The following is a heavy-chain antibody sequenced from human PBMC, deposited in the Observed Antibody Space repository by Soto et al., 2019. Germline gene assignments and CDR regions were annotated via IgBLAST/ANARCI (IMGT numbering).Heavy chain of an antibody. Sequence: SETLSLTYTVSGSSISSYYWLTIRQPPGKGLEWIGYIYYSGSTNYNPSLKSRVTISVDTSKNQFSLKLSSVTAADTAVYYCARSVGRWLQLDAFDIWGQGTMVT. CDR3: ARSVGRWLQLDAFDI. CDR2: IYYSGST. J-gene: IGHJ3*02. CDR1: GSSISSYY. D-gene: IGHD1-1*01. V-gene: IGHV4-59*08.